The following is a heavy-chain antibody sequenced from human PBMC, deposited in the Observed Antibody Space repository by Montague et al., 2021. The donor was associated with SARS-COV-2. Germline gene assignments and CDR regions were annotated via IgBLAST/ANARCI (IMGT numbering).Heavy chain of an antibody. J-gene: IGHJ6*02. CDR2: VYPSGNT. CDR3: ARVRGAALYFGEVGYYGMVV. V-gene: IGHV4-61*02. D-gene: IGHD3-10*01. Sequence: TLSLTCTVSGASVSTGHYYWSWIRQPAGKGLEWIGRVYPSGNTNYSPSLKSRVSISVDTSKNQISLKLSSVTAADTAVYYCARVRGAALYFGEVGYYGMVVWGQGTTATVSS. CDR1: GASVSTGHYY.